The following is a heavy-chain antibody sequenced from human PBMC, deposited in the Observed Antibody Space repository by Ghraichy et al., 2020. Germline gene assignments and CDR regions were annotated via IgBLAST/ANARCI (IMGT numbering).Heavy chain of an antibody. CDR2: IWYDGSNK. Sequence: GESLNISCAASGFTFSSYGMHWVRQAPGKGLEWVAVIWYDGSNKYYADSVKGRFTISRDNSKNTLYLQMNSLRAEDTAVYYCARDERSAFDIWGQGTMVTVSS. CDR1: GFTFSSYG. V-gene: IGHV3-33*01. J-gene: IGHJ3*02. CDR3: ARDERSAFDI.